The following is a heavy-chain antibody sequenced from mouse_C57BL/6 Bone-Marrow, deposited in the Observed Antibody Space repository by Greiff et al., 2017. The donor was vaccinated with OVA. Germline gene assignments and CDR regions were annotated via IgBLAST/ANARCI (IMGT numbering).Heavy chain of an antibody. J-gene: IGHJ4*01. CDR2: IDPETGGT. CDR3: SNWDDAMDY. CDR1: GYTFTDYE. Sequence: QVHVKQSGAELVRPGASVTLSCKASGYTFTDYEMHWVKQTPVHGLEWIGAIDPETGGTAYNQKFKGKAILTADKSSSTAYMELRSLTSEDSAVYYCSNWDDAMDYWGQGTSVTVSS. D-gene: IGHD4-1*01. V-gene: IGHV1-15*01.